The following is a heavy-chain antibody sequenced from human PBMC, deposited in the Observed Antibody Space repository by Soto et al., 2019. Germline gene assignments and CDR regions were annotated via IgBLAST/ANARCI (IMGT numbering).Heavy chain of an antibody. CDR3: ARGLITGSHYSGGWYYFDS. J-gene: IGHJ4*02. CDR1: GESFSAYI. Sequence: QVQLQQSGAGLLKPSETLSLTCAVYGESFSAYIWTWIRQTPGKGLQWIGQINHSGSASYNPSLKSRVTIAVHASTSQFSLALSSGTAACTAVYYCARGLITGSHYSGGWYYFDSWGQGTQVTVSS. V-gene: IGHV4-34*01. D-gene: IGHD6-19*01. CDR2: INHSGSA.